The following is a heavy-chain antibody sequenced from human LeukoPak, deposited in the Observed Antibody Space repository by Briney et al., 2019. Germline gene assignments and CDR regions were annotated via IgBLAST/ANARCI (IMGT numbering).Heavy chain of an antibody. Sequence: SETLSLTCTVSGGSISSGGYYWSWIRQHPGKGLEWIGYIYYSGSTYYNPSLKSRVTISVDTSKNQFSLKLSSVTAADTAVYYCARVTGTPVFRFDPWGQGTLVTVSP. V-gene: IGHV4-31*03. J-gene: IGHJ5*02. CDR2: IYYSGST. CDR1: GGSISSGGYY. CDR3: ARVTGTPVFRFDP. D-gene: IGHD1-7*01.